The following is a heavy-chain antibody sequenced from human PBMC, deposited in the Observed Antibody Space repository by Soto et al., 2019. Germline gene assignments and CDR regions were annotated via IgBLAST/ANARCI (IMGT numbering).Heavy chain of an antibody. J-gene: IGHJ6*03. CDR3: ARQVMGIGYCSSTSCSHYYYYYMDV. Sequence: SETLSLTCTVSGGSISSYYWSWIRQPPGKGLEWIGYIYYSGSTNYNPSLKSRVTISVDTSKNQFSLKLSSVTAADTAVYYCARQVMGIGYCSSTSCSHYYYYYMDVWGKGTTVTVSS. CDR1: GGSISSYY. V-gene: IGHV4-59*08. D-gene: IGHD2-2*01. CDR2: IYYSGST.